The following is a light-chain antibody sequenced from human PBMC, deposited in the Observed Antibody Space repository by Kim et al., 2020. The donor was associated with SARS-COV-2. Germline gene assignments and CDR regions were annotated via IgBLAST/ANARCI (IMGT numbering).Light chain of an antibody. CDR3: SSYTGSNYFYV. V-gene: IGLV2-8*01. CDR2: EVN. Sequence: SVTISCTGTSSDIGGYNYVSGYQQHPGEGPKLRIYEVNKRPSGVPDRFSGAKSGNTASLTVSGLQAEDEADYYCSSSYTGSNYFYVFGTGTKVTVL. CDR1: SSDIGGYNY. J-gene: IGLJ1*01.